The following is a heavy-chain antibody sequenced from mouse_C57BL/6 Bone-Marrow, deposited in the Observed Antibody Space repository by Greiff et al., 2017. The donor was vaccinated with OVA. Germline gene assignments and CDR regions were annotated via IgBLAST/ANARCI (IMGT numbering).Heavy chain of an antibody. CDR1: GYTFTSYW. D-gene: IGHD1-1*01. J-gene: IGHJ1*03. Sequence: VQLQQSGTELVKPGASVKLSCKASGYTFTSYWMHWVKQRPGQGLEWIGNINPSNGGTNYNEKFKSKATLTVDKSSSTAYMQLSSLTSEDSAVYYCARRFTTVVDWYFDVWGTGTTVTVSS. CDR2: INPSNGGT. V-gene: IGHV1-53*01. CDR3: ARRFTTVVDWYFDV.